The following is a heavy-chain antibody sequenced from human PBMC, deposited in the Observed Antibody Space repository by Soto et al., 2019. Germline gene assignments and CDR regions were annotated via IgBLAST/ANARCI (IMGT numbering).Heavy chain of an antibody. J-gene: IGHJ4*02. CDR2: ISAYNGNT. V-gene: IGHV1-18*03. D-gene: IGHD2-15*01. CDR3: AWEGVDSCNRRAY. Sequence: VQLVQSGAEVKKPGASVKVSCKASGYTFTSYGITWGRQAPGQGHQWMGWISAYNGNTSYARKLRGRVTMTPDTATSAGYMGRRCLSSDALALYYCAWEGVDSCNRRAYWGRGTVVTVSS. CDR1: GYTFTSYG.